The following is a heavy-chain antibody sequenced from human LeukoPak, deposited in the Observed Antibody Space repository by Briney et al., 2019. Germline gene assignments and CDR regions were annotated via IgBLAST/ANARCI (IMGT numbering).Heavy chain of an antibody. CDR1: GGTFSSYT. V-gene: IGHV1-69*04. Sequence: ASVKVSCKASGGTFSSYTISWVRQAPGQGLEWMGRIIPILGIANYAQKFQGRVTITADKSTSTAYMELSSLRSEDTAVYYCARDGDYYGSSGYYYPSFDYWGQGTLVTVSS. CDR2: IIPILGIA. J-gene: IGHJ4*02. D-gene: IGHD3-22*01. CDR3: ARDGDYYGSSGYYYPSFDY.